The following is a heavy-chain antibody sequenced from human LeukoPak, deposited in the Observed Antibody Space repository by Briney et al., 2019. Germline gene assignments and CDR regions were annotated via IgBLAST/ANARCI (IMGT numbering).Heavy chain of an antibody. CDR2: IYSGGST. CDR3: AKGPPMTTVVTPLDY. D-gene: IGHD4-23*01. CDR1: GFTFSSYS. J-gene: IGHJ4*02. Sequence: PGGSLRLSCAASGFTFSSYSMNWVRQAPGKGLEWVSVIYSGGSTYYADSVKGRFTISRDNSKNTLYLQMNSLRAEDTAVYYCAKGPPMTTVVTPLDYWGQGTLVTVSS. V-gene: IGHV3-53*01.